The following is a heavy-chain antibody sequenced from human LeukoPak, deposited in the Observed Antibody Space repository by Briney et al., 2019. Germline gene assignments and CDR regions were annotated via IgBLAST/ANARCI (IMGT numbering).Heavy chain of an antibody. J-gene: IGHJ3*02. CDR3: ARFGSSTWYKGAFDI. V-gene: IGHV4-34*12. Sequence: PSETLSLTCAIYGGSFSGYYWSWIRQPPGKGLEWIGEIVHSGNTKYNPSLKSRVTISVDTSKNQFSLNLTSVTAADTAVYYCARFGSSTWYKGAFDIWGQGTMVTVAS. CDR2: IVHSGNT. D-gene: IGHD6-13*01. CDR1: GGSFSGYY.